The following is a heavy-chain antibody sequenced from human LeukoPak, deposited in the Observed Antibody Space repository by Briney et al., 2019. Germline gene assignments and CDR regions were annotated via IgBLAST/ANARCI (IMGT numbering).Heavy chain of an antibody. V-gene: IGHV4-61*02. J-gene: IGHJ6*03. CDR3: ARSETYYYYYMDV. D-gene: IGHD1-14*01. Sequence: PSETLSLTCTVAGGSISSGNYYWGWSRQPGGKGLEWSGRVYTSGSTNYNPSLKSRVTISVDTSKNQFSLKLSSVTAADTAVYYCARSETYYYYYMDVWGEGTTVTVSS. CDR1: GGSISSGNYY. CDR2: VYTSGST.